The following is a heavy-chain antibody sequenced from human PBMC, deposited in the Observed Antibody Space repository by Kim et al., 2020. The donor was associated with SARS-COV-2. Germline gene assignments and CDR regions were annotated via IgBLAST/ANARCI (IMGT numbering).Heavy chain of an antibody. D-gene: IGHD3-16*01. Sequence: SETLSLTCTVSGGSISSGGYYWSWIRQYPGKGLEWIGYIYYSGSTYYNPSLKSRVTISVDTSKNQFSLKLSSVTAADTAVYYCARGAGGLGEFDYWGQGTLVTVSS. J-gene: IGHJ4*02. CDR3: ARGAGGLGEFDY. V-gene: IGHV4-31*03. CDR1: GGSISSGGYY. CDR2: IYYSGST.